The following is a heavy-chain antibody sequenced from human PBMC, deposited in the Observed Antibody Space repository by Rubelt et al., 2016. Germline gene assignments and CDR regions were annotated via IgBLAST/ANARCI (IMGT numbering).Heavy chain of an antibody. J-gene: IGHJ5*02. V-gene: IGHV3-30*04. Sequence: AASGFTFSSYAMHWVRQAPGKGLEWVAVISYDGSNKYYADSVKGRFTISRDNSKNTLYLQMNSLRAEDTAVYYCARDRHGRFDPWGQGTLVTVSS. CDR3: ARDRHGRFDP. CDR2: ISYDGSNK. CDR1: GFTFSSYA.